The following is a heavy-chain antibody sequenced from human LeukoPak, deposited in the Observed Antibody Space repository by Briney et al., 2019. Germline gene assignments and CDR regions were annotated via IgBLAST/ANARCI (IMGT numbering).Heavy chain of an antibody. CDR2: INQDGGEK. CDR1: GFTFSSYW. CDR3: ARDIVVVPATFDY. D-gene: IGHD2-2*01. V-gene: IGHV3-7*01. J-gene: IGHJ4*02. Sequence: GGSLRLSCAASGFTFSSYWMSGVRQAPGKGLEWVANINQDGGEKFYVDSVKGRFTISRDNAKNSLYLQMNSLRAEDTAMYYCARDIVVVPATFDYWGQGTLVTVSS.